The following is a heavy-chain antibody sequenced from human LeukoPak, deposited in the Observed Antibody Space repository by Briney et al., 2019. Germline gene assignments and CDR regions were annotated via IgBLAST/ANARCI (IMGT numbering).Heavy chain of an antibody. CDR2: IYWNDDK. Sequence: KESGPTLVKPTQTLTLTGTFSGFSLSTSGVGVGWIRQPPGKALEGLALIYWNDDKRYSPSLKSRLTITKDTSKHQVVLTMTNMDPVDTATYYCAHSSRYDFWSGYYNENFDYWGQGTLVTVSS. CDR1: GFSLSTSGVG. V-gene: IGHV2-5*01. CDR3: AHSSRYDFWSGYYNENFDY. J-gene: IGHJ4*02. D-gene: IGHD3-3*01.